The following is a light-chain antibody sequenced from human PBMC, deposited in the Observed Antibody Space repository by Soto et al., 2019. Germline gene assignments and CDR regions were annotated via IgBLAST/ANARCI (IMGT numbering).Light chain of an antibody. J-gene: IGKJ1*01. V-gene: IGKV1-5*01. CDR2: DAS. CDR3: QQYTNTNTPWM. Sequence: IQVTQSPATLAASLGDRVTITCRAGQTISTCIAWYQQKPGKAPKLLVYDASTLQSGVASRLSGSGSGTEFTLIISGLQPDDSATYYCQQYTNTNTPWMFGQGTKVDIK. CDR1: QTISTC.